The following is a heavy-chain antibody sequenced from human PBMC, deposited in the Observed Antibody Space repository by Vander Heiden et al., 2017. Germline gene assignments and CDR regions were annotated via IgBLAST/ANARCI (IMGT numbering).Heavy chain of an antibody. J-gene: IGHJ4*02. Sequence: EVQLLESGGGLVKPGGSLRLSCAASGFTFRVYAMSWVRQAPGKGLEWVSALSGSGGSTYYAASVEGRFTISRDNSKNSVFIQMNSLRAEDTAIYYCATAVEYSSGWYDYWGQGTLVTVSS. CDR1: GFTFRVYA. CDR3: ATAVEYSSGWYDY. D-gene: IGHD6-19*01. CDR2: LSGSGGST. V-gene: IGHV3-23*01.